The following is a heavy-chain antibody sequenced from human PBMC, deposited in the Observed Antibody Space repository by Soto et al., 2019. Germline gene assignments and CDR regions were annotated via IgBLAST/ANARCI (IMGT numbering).Heavy chain of an antibody. D-gene: IGHD3-10*01. V-gene: IGHV1-18*01. CDR3: ARGDGSGSSYYYYGMDV. J-gene: IGHJ6*02. Sequence: ASVKVSCKASGYTFTSYGISWVRQAPGQGLEWMGWISAYNGNTNYAQKLQGRVTMTTDTSTSTAYMELRSLRSDDTAVYYCARGDGSGSSYYYYGMDVWGQGTTVTVSS. CDR1: GYTFTSYG. CDR2: ISAYNGNT.